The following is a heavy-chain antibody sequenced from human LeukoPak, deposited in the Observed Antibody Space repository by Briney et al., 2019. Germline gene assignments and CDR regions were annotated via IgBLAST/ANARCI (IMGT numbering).Heavy chain of an antibody. V-gene: IGHV4-39*07. CDR2: IYYTGST. CDR1: GGSISGSGYY. Sequence: SETLSLTCTVSGGSISGSGYYWVWIRQPPGKGLEWIATIYYTGSTYYNPSLKSRVTISVDTSKNQFSLKLSSVTAADTAVYYCARVSRGSSGFYYYYYMDVWGKGTTVTVSS. J-gene: IGHJ6*03. CDR3: ARVSRGSSGFYYYYYMDV. D-gene: IGHD6-19*01.